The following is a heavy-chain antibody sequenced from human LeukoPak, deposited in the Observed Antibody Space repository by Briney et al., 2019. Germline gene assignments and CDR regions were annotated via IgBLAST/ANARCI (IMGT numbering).Heavy chain of an antibody. CDR3: AKLYYYDSSGWGSFDY. V-gene: IGHV5-51*01. J-gene: IGHJ4*02. CDR2: IYPGDSDT. Sequence: GESLKISCKGSGYSFTSYWIAWVRQMPGKGLEWIGIIYPGDSDTRYSPSFQGQVIISADKSIYTAYLQWSSLKASDTAMYYCAKLYYYDSSGWGSFDYWGQGTLVTVSS. CDR1: GYSFTSYW. D-gene: IGHD3-22*01.